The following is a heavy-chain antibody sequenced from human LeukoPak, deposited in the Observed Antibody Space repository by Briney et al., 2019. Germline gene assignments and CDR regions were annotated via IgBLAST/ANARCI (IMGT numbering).Heavy chain of an antibody. CDR2: MNPNSGNT. Sequence: ASVEVSCKASGYTFTSYDINWVRQATGQGLEWMGWMNPNSGNTGYAQKFQGRVIMTRDTSISTAYMELSSLRSEDTAVYYCARDMAVRTFDYWGQGTLVTVSS. CDR1: GYTFTSYD. J-gene: IGHJ4*02. CDR3: ARDMAVRTFDY. V-gene: IGHV1-8*01. D-gene: IGHD2-21*01.